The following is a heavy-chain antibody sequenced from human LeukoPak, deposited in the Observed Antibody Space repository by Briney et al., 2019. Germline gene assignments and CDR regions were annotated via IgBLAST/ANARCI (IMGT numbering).Heavy chain of an antibody. CDR1: GFTFSNYW. V-gene: IGHV3-74*01. CDR3: VRDLILVDTPGDDFDY. Sequence: GGSLRLSCAASGFTFSNYWMHGVRQVPGKGLVWVSRINVDGSVKSYADSVKGRFTISRDNAKNTVSPQMNSLRAEDTAVYYCVRDLILVDTPGDDFDYWGQGALVTVSS. D-gene: IGHD4-23*01. CDR2: INVDGSVK. J-gene: IGHJ4*02.